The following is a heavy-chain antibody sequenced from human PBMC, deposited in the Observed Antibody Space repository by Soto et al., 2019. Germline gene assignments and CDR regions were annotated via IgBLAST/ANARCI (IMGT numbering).Heavy chain of an antibody. CDR3: ARSNYYDSSGRDWFDP. Sequence: QLQLQESGSGLVKPSQTLSLTCAVSGGSISSGGYSWSWIRQPPGKGLEWIGYIYHSGSTYYNPSLKSPVTISVDRSKNQFSLKLSSVTAADTAVYYCARSNYYDSSGRDWFDPWGQGTLVTVSS. D-gene: IGHD3-22*01. V-gene: IGHV4-30-2*01. CDR2: IYHSGST. J-gene: IGHJ5*02. CDR1: GGSISSGGYS.